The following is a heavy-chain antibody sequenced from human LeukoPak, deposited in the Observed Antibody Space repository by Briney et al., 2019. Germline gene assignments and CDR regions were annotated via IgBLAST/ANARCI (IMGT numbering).Heavy chain of an antibody. CDR2: IYHSGIT. Sequence: SQTLSLTCAVSGGSISSGGYSWSWIRQPPGKGLEWIGYIYHSGITYYNPYLKSRVTISVDRSKNQFSLKLSSVTDADTAVYYCARGDYYDSSGYYFDYWGQGTLVTVSS. CDR1: GGSISSGGYS. J-gene: IGHJ4*02. D-gene: IGHD3-22*01. CDR3: ARGDYYDSSGYYFDY. V-gene: IGHV4-30-2*01.